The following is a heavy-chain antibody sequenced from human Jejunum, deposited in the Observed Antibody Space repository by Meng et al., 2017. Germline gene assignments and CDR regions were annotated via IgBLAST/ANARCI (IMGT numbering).Heavy chain of an antibody. J-gene: IGHJ4*02. CDR2: INTDGSTT. CDR1: GFTFSSFW. V-gene: IGHV3-74*01. CDR3: VRSGGYLDY. Sequence: EGQVVESGGVLVQPGGSLRLSLAASGFTFSSFWMHWVRQAPGKGLVWVSHINTDGSTTSYADSVKGRFTISRDNAKNTLYLQMNSLRAEDTAVYYCVRSGGYLDYWGQGTLVTVSS. D-gene: IGHD2-8*02.